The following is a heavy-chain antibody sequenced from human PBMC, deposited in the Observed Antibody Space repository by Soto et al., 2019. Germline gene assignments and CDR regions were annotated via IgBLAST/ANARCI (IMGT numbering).Heavy chain of an antibody. V-gene: IGHV1-69*13. J-gene: IGHJ6*02. D-gene: IGHD3-10*01. CDR1: GGTFSSYA. CDR2: IIPIFGTA. CDR3: ARGERLAFGELTYYYGMDV. Sequence: SVKVSCKASGGTFSSYAISWVRQAPGQGLEWMGGIIPIFGTANYAQKFQGRVTIIADESTSTAYMELSSLRSEDTAVYYCARGERLAFGELTYYYGMDVWGQGTTVTVSS.